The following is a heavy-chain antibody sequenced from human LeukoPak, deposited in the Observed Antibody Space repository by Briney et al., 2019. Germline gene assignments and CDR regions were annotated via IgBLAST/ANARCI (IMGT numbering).Heavy chain of an antibody. CDR2: INPSGGST. J-gene: IGHJ6*02. V-gene: IGHV1-46*01. Sequence: GASVKVSCKASGYTFTSYYMHWVRQAPGQGLEWMGIINPSGGSTSYAQKFQGRVTMTRDTSTSTVYMELSSLRSEDTAVYYCARVDLYGSPHPSYYYYGMDVWGQGTTVTVSS. CDR1: GYTFTSYY. D-gene: IGHD5-24*01. CDR3: ARVDLYGSPHPSYYYYGMDV.